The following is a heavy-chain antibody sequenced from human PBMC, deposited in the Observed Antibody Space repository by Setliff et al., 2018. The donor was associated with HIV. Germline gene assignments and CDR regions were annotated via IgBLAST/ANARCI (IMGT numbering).Heavy chain of an antibody. CDR3: AREYSSTRRDEDDAFDI. D-gene: IGHD6-13*01. CDR2: INPSGGST. Sequence: GASVKVSCKASGYTTASGYTFTSNYIHWVRQAPGQGLEWMGRINPSGGSTSYAQKFQGRVTMTRDTSTNTVYMELSSLRSEDTAVYYCAREYSSTRRDEDDAFDIWGQGTMVTVS. J-gene: IGHJ3*02. V-gene: IGHV1-46*01. CDR1: GYTFTSNY.